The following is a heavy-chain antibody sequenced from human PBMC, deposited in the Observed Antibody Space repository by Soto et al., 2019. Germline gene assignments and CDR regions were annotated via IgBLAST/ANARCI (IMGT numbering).Heavy chain of an antibody. D-gene: IGHD6-13*01. Sequence: QVQLVQSGAEVKKPGSSVKVSCKASGGTFSSYAISWVRQAPGQGLEWMGGIIPIFGTANYAQKFQGRVTITADESTSTAYIELSSMRSEVTAVYYCARFAIGSWYRGRGYFDYCVHGTLVTVSS. V-gene: IGHV1-69*01. CDR2: IIPIFGTA. J-gene: IGHJ4*03. CDR1: GGTFSSYA. CDR3: ARFAIGSWYRGRGYFDY.